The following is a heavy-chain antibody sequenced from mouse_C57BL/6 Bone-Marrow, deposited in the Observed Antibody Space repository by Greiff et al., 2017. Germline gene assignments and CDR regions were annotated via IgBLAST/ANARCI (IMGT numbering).Heavy chain of an antibody. V-gene: IGHV6-3*01. J-gene: IGHJ2*01. Sequence: EVQLVESGGGLVQPGGSMKLSCVASGFTFSNYWMNWVRQSPEKGLEWVAQIRLKSDNYATHYAESVKGRFTISRDDSKSSVYLQMNNLRAEDTGIYYCTGRNLSVYYFDYWGQGTTLTVSS. D-gene: IGHD6-1*01. CDR2: IRLKSDNYAT. CDR3: TGRNLSVYYFDY. CDR1: GFTFSNYW.